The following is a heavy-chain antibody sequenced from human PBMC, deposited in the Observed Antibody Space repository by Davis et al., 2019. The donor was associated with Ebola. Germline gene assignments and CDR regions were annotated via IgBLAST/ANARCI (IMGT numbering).Heavy chain of an antibody. CDR1: GYTFTNYD. D-gene: IGHD4-17*01. CDR3: AGGYGDYLFYYYYYGMDV. CDR2: INPSGGST. J-gene: IGHJ6*02. V-gene: IGHV1-46*01. Sequence: ASVKVSCKASGYTFTNYDINWVRQATGQGLEWMGIINPSGGSTSYAQKFQGRVTMTRDTSTSTVYMELSSLRAEDTAVYYCAGGYGDYLFYYYYYGMDVWGQGTTVTVSS.